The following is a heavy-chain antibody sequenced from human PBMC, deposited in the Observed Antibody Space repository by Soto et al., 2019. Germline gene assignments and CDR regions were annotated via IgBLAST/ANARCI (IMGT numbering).Heavy chain of an antibody. J-gene: IGHJ4*02. CDR1: GFTFITYS. Sequence: EVQVVESGGGLVQPGGSLRLSCAASGFTFITYSMNWVRQAPGKGLEWVSYISSSSSTIHYADSVKGRFTIARDNAKNSTYLQMNSLRAEDTAIYYCVRAPVNYDGSGYHFDYWGQGTLVTVSS. CDR2: ISSSSSTI. V-gene: IGHV3-48*01. D-gene: IGHD3-22*01. CDR3: VRAPVNYDGSGYHFDY.